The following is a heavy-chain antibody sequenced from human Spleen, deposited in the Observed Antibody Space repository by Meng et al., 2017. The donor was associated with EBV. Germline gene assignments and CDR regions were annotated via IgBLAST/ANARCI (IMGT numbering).Heavy chain of an antibody. D-gene: IGHD3-10*01. CDR1: GYTFTNYH. V-gene: IGHV1-46*01. Sequence: QVHLVQSGAEVRKPGASVKVSCQASGYTFTNYHIHWVRQAPGQGLEWMGMINPSDGSTNYEQNFQGSVTMTRDTSKSTVYLELSSLGFEDTAVYYCASLGVYGSGSFGIDYWGQGSLVTVSS. CDR2: INPSDGST. CDR3: ASLGVYGSGSFGIDY. J-gene: IGHJ4*02.